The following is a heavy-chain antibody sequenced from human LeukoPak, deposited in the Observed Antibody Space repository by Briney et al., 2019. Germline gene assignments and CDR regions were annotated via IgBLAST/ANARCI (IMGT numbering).Heavy chain of an antibody. CDR1: GFTVGSNY. D-gene: IGHD3-16*02. V-gene: IGHV3-53*01. CDR2: LYSGGST. J-gene: IGHJ4*02. Sequence: GGSLRLSCAASGFTVGSNYMSWVRQAPGKGLEWVSVLYSGGSTNYADPVQGRFTISRDSSKNTLFLHMNSLRVEDTAVYYCAKGEKTRPFGGVIDYWGQGTLVTVSS. CDR3: AKGEKTRPFGGVIDY.